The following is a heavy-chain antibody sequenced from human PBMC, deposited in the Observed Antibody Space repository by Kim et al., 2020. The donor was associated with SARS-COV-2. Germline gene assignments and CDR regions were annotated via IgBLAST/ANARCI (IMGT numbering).Heavy chain of an antibody. CDR3: ARDKNPDYRYGMDV. Sequence: GGSLRLSCAASGFTFSSYAMSLVRQAPGKGLEWVSIIYRGGTNTYYADSVKGRFTISRDDSKNTLYLQMNSLRAEDTAVYYCARDKNPDYRYGMDVWGQGTSVTVSS. V-gene: IGHV3-23*03. CDR1: GFTFSSYA. CDR2: IYRGGTNT. D-gene: IGHD4-17*01. J-gene: IGHJ6*02.